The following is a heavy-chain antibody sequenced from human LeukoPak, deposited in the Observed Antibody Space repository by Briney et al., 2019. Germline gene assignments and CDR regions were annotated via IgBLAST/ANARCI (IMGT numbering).Heavy chain of an antibody. CDR2: IGVGRDTI. D-gene: IGHD2-8*02. J-gene: IGHJ4*02. CDR1: GFSFSSYS. CDR3: VRDHLWSFGY. Sequence: GGSLRLSCVASGFSFSSYSMNWVRQAPGKGLEWISYIGVGRDTIDYADSVEGRFTMSRDNDKNSVHLQMNSLRAEDTAVYYCVRDHLWSFGYWGQGNLVTVSS. V-gene: IGHV3-48*01.